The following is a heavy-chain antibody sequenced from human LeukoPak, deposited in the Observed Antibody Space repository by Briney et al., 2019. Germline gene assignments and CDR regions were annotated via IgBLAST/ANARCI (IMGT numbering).Heavy chain of an antibody. CDR3: ARGGQGYDLNWFDP. V-gene: IGHV3-30-3*01. J-gene: IGHJ5*02. CDR2: ISYDGSNK. CDR1: GFTFSSYT. Sequence: GGSLRLSCAASGFTFSSYTIHWVRQAPGKGLEWVTIISYDGSNKYYADSVKGRFTISRDNSKNTLYLQMNSLRAEDTAVYYCARGGQGYDLNWFDPWGQGTLVTVSS. D-gene: IGHD3-3*01.